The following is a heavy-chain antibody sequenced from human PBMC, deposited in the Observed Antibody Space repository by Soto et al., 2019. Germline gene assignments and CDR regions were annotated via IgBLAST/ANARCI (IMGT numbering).Heavy chain of an antibody. CDR1: GFAFSSYA. CDR3: AKDRDYYDPRLFDL. V-gene: IGHV3-23*01. CDR2: ISGSGLST. J-gene: IGHJ4*02. D-gene: IGHD3-22*01. Sequence: EVQLLESGGDLVQPGGSLRLSCAASGFAFSSYAMTWVRQAPGKGLEWVSFISGSGLSTKYADSVKGRFTISRDNSKDTLYLQMNSLTVADTAVYYCAKDRDYYDPRLFDLWGQGTLVTVSS.